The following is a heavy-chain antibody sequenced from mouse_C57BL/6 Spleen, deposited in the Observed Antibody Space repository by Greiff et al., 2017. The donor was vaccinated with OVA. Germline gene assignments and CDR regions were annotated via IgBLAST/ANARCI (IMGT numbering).Heavy chain of an antibody. V-gene: IGHV2-6*01. D-gene: IGHD1-1*01. CDR3: ARNYGSSLYYAMDY. J-gene: IGHJ4*01. CDR1: GFSLTSYG. CDR2: IWGVGST. Sequence: VKLVESGPGLVAPSQSLSITCTVSGFSLTSYGVDWVRQSPGKGLEWLGVIWGVGSTNYNSALKSRLSISKDNSKSQVFLKMNSLQTDDTAMYYCARNYGSSLYYAMDYWGQGTSVTVSS.